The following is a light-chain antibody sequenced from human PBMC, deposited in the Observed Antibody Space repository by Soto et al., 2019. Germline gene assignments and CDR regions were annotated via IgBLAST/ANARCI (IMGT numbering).Light chain of an antibody. CDR3: QQYGSSART. CDR2: GAS. J-gene: IGKJ4*01. CDR1: QSVKSSY. V-gene: IGKV3-20*01. Sequence: ELVLTQSPGTLSLSTGERATLSCRASQSVKSSYLAWYQQKPGQPPRLLIYGASTRATGIPDRFIGSGSATDFTLTITRMEPEDFEVFYCQQYGSSARTFGGGSKLEIK.